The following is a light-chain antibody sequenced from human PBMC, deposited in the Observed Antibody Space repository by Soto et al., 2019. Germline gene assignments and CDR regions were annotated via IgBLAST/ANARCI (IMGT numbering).Light chain of an antibody. CDR3: QNYNSAPPGT. J-gene: IGKJ1*01. Sequence: DIPMTQSPSSLSASVGGRVTIACRASQGISNYLAWYQQKPGKVPKLLIYAASTLQSGVPSRFSGSGSGTDFTLTISSLQPADVATYYCQNYNSAPPGTFGQGTKVEIK. CDR1: QGISNY. CDR2: AAS. V-gene: IGKV1-27*01.